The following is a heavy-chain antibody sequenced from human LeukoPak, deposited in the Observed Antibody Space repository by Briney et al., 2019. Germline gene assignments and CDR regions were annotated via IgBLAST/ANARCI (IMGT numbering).Heavy chain of an antibody. J-gene: IGHJ4*02. CDR3: ARVAVGGDYYDSSVPIRGPFDY. Sequence: GGSLRLSCAASGFTFSSYSMNWVRQAPGKGLEWVSSISSSSSYIYYADSVKGRFTISRDNAKNSLYLQMNSLRAEDTAVYYCARVAVGGDYYDSSVPIRGPFDYWGQGTLVTVSS. CDR1: GFTFSSYS. CDR2: ISSSSSYI. V-gene: IGHV3-21*01. D-gene: IGHD3-22*01.